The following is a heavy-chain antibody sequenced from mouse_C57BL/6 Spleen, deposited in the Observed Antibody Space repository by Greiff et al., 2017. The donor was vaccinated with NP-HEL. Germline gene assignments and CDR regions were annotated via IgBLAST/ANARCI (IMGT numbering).Heavy chain of an antibody. CDR3: AREHGSSHFDY. J-gene: IGHJ2*01. CDR1: GFTFSDYY. V-gene: IGHV5-16*01. Sequence: DVMLVESEGGLVQPGSSMKLSCTASGFTFSDYYMAWVRQVPEKGLEWVANINYDGSSTYYLDSLKSRFIISRDNAKNILYLQMSSLKSEDTATYYCAREHGSSHFDYWGQGTTLTVSS. D-gene: IGHD1-1*01. CDR2: INYDGSST.